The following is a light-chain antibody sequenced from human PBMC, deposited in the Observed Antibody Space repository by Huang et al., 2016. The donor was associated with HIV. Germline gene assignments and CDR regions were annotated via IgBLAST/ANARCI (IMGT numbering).Light chain of an antibody. Sequence: EIVMTQSPATLSVSPGERVTLSCRAIQSITNSVAGYQQKPGQAPRLLIFGAFTRAADVPARFSGSGSGTDFTLTISSLQSEDSAVYYCQQYYDWPPLTFGGGTTVEI. CDR3: QQYYDWPPLT. V-gene: IGKV3-15*01. J-gene: IGKJ4*01. CDR2: GAF. CDR1: QSITNS.